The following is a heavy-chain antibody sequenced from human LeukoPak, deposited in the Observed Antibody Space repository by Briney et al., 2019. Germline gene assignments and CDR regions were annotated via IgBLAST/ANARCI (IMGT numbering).Heavy chain of an antibody. CDR2: IDNDGSST. CDR3: AKDLFGSYYYDSSGYFDY. V-gene: IGHV3-74*01. CDR1: GFTFSSYW. Sequence: GGSLRLSCAASGFTFSSYWMYWVRQAPGKGLVWVSRIDNDGSSTRYADSVKGRFTISRDNAKNTLYLQMNSLRAEDTAVYYCAKDLFGSYYYDSSGYFDYWGQGTLVTVSS. J-gene: IGHJ4*02. D-gene: IGHD3-22*01.